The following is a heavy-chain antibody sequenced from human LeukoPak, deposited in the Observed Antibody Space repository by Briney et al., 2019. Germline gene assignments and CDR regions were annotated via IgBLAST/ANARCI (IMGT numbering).Heavy chain of an antibody. CDR3: ARGGQDIDSYDYYYMDV. V-gene: IGHV4-59*11. CDR2: IYYSGST. D-gene: IGHD2-15*01. Sequence: SETLSLTCTVSGGSISSHYWSWIRQPPGKGLEWIGYIYYSGSTNYNPSLKSRVTISVDTSKNQFSLKLSSVTAADTAVYYCARGGQDIDSYDYYYMDVWGKGTTVTVSS. CDR1: GGSISSHY. J-gene: IGHJ6*03.